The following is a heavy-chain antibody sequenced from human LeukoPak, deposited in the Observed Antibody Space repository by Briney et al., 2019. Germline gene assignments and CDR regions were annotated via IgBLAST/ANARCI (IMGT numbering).Heavy chain of an antibody. D-gene: IGHD6-19*01. CDR3: ARNSGWFNYYYYGMDV. Sequence: SGGSRRLSCAASGFTFSSYWMSWVRQAPGKGLEWVANIKQDGSEKYYVDSVKGRFTISRDNAKNSLYLQMNSLRAEDTAVYYCARNSGWFNYYYYGMDVWGQGTTVTVSS. CDR2: IKQDGSEK. V-gene: IGHV3-7*01. J-gene: IGHJ6*02. CDR1: GFTFSSYW.